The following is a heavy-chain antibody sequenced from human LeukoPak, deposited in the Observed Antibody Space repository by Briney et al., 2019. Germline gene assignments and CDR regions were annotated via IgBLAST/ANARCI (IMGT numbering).Heavy chain of an antibody. CDR1: DYTFTSYG. J-gene: IGHJ5*02. CDR3: ARDGDSSGYYNWFDP. CDR2: ISAYNGNT. Sequence: ASVKVSCKASDYTFTSYGISWVRQAPGQGLEWVGWISAYNGNTNYAQKLQGRVTMTTDTSTSTAYMELRSLRSDDTAVYYCARDGDSSGYYNWFDPWGQGTLVTVSS. V-gene: IGHV1-18*01. D-gene: IGHD3-22*01.